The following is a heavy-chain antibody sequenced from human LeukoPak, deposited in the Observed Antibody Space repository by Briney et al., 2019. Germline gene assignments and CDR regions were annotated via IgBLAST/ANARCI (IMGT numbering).Heavy chain of an antibody. V-gene: IGHV1-2*04. J-gene: IGHJ4*02. CDR1: GETFTGYY. CDR3: ARSYYGSGSYYNLDY. D-gene: IGHD3-10*01. CDR2: INPNSGGT. Sequence: SGKGSCKTSGETFTGYYIHGGRQAPGEGLESMGWINPNSGGTNYAQKFQGWVTMTRDTSISTAYMELSRLRSDDTAVYYCARSYYGSGSYYNLDYWGQGTLVTVSS.